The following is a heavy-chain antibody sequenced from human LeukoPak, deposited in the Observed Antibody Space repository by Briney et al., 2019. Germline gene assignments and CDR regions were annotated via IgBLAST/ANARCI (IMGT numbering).Heavy chain of an antibody. J-gene: IGHJ6*02. D-gene: IGHD5-12*01. CDR2: INQDGSKK. V-gene: IGHV3-7*01. CDR3: ARGKYSGPTGYHYNMDV. CDR1: GFSFSGYW. Sequence: QPGGSLRLSCTASGFSFSGYWMTWVRQTPGKGLEWVANINQDGSKKSYVDSVRGRFTISRDSAKNSLYLQMNSLRAEDTAVYYCARGKYSGPTGYHYNMDVWGQGTTVTVSS.